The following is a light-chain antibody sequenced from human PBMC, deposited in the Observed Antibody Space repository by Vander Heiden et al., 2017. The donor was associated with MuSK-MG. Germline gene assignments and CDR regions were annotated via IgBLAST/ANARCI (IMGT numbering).Light chain of an antibody. CDR2: DAS. Sequence: VLTQSPATLSLSPGERATLSCRASQSIASYLAWYQQKPGQAPRLLIYDASNRATGIPARFSGSGYGTDFTLTISNREPEDFAVYYCQQRSHWPPITFGGGTKVEIK. CDR3: QQRSHWPPIT. J-gene: IGKJ4*01. CDR1: QSIASY. V-gene: IGKV3-11*01.